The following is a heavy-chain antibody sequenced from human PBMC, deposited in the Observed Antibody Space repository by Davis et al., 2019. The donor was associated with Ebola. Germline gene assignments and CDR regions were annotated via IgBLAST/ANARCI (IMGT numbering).Heavy chain of an antibody. D-gene: IGHD6-19*01. CDR2: ISYDGSKT. J-gene: IGHJ3*01. Sequence: GESLKISCAASAFTFSDYAMHWVRQTGKGLEWVAVISYDGSKTYYEGSVKGRFTISRDNSKNTLYLQMNSLRVEDTAIYYCAKDTSNVWFDVWGQGTMVTVSS. V-gene: IGHV3-30*04. CDR1: AFTFSDYA. CDR3: AKDTSNVWFDV.